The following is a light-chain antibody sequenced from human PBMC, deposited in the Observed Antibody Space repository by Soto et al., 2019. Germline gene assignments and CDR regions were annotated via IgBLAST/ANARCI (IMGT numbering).Light chain of an antibody. CDR1: QSVSSNY. CDR2: RAF. CDR3: QQYYSNPWT. V-gene: IGKV3-20*01. J-gene: IGKJ1*01. Sequence: DIEMTQSPGTLSSSPGERATISCRASQSVSSNYLAWYQQKPGQAPRLLIYRAFKRATGIPDRLSGRGSGTDFTLTINSLQPEDFATYYCQQYYSNPWTFGQGTKVDI.